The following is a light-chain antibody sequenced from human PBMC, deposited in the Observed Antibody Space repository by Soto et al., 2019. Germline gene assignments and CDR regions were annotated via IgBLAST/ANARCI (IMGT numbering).Light chain of an antibody. CDR2: GAS. V-gene: IGKV1-8*01. J-gene: IGKJ1*01. Sequence: AIRMTQSPSSFSASTGDRVTITCRASQGISNWLAWYQQKPGKAPKLQIYGASTLQSGVPSRFSGSGSGTLFTLTICSLQSEDSATYYLQLYRNYPSTFGQGTKVEVK. CDR1: QGISNW. CDR3: QLYRNYPST.